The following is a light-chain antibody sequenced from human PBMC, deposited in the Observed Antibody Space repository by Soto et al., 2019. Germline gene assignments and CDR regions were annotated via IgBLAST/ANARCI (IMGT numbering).Light chain of an antibody. Sequence: QSALTQYPSASGSPGQSVTISCTGTSSDVGGYNYVSWYQQHPGKAPKLMIYEVSKRPSGVPDRFSGSKSGNTASLTVSGLQAEDEGDYYCSSYAGSNTCLVFGGGTKLTVL. CDR1: SSDVGGYNY. CDR2: EVS. J-gene: IGLJ2*01. V-gene: IGLV2-8*01. CDR3: SSYAGSNTCLV.